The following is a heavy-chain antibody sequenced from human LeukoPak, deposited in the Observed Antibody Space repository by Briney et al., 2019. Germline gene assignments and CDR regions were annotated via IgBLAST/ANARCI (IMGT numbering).Heavy chain of an antibody. CDR2: TWIEGTKE. V-gene: IGHV3-33*08. CDR1: GFTFSNAW. CDR3: ASLGAFSSNHVLRWFDP. Sequence: GGSLRLSCAASGFTFSNAWMSWARQAPGKGRGWMASTWIEGTKENYADSVKGRFTISSDNSKNTLYLQMNSLRGEDTAFYYCASLGAFSSNHVLRWFDPWGQGTLVTVSS. J-gene: IGHJ5*02. D-gene: IGHD2/OR15-2a*01.